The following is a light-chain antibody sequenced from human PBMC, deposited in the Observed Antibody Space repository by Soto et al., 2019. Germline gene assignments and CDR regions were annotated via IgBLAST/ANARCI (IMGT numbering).Light chain of an antibody. CDR3: QQRGNWPLT. J-gene: IGKJ4*02. CDR2: EAS. V-gene: IGKV3-11*01. Sequence: EIVLTQSPATLSLSPGERATLSCRTSQIIYTSLAWYQHKPGQAPRLLIYEASIMATGVPARFSGSGSGAEFTLTISGLEPEDCGVYYCQQRGNWPLTFGGGTKIEIK. CDR1: QIIYTS.